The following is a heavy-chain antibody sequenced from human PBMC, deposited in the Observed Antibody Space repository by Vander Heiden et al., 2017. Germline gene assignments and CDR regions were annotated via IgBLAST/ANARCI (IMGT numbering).Heavy chain of an antibody. D-gene: IGHD3-10*01. CDR3: ATGGVILRGLYYPPGY. CDR2: FDPEDGET. J-gene: IGHJ4*02. V-gene: IGHV1-24*01. CDR1: GYTLTELS. Sequence: QVQLVQSGAEARKPGASVKVSCKVSGYTLTELSMHWVRQAPGKGLEWMAGFDPEDGETIYAQKFQGRVTMTEDTSTDTAYMELRSLRSEDTAVYYCATGGVILRGLYYPPGYWGQGTLVTVSS.